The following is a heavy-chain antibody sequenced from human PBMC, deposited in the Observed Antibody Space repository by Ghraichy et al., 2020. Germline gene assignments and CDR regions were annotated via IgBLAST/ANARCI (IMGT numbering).Heavy chain of an antibody. CDR2: IYYSGNT. V-gene: IGHV4-59*08. J-gene: IGHJ6*02. Sequence: SETLSLTCTISGPSISHSYWTWIRQPPGKKMEWIGYIYYSGNTNYNPSLKSRVTISLDTAKNQFSLRLSSVTVADTAVYYCARQVPNWNEDVIEKGMDVWGQGTTVTVSS. CDR1: GPSISHSY. D-gene: IGHD1-20*01. CDR3: ARQVPNWNEDVIEKGMDV.